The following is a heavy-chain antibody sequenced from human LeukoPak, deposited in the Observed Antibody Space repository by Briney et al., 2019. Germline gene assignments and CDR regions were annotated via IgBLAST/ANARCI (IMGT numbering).Heavy chain of an antibody. D-gene: IGHD3-10*01. CDR2: ISHSGNT. J-gene: IGHJ4*02. CDR3: ARQNGRHIIYFDY. CDR1: GGSISRTSYY. V-gene: IGHV4-39*01. Sequence: SETLSLTCAVSGGSISRTSYYWGWIRQPPGKGLEWIGSISHSGNTYYSPSLKSRVTISVDTSKNQFALKLPSVMVADTAVYYCARQNGRHIIYFDYWGQGTLVTVSS.